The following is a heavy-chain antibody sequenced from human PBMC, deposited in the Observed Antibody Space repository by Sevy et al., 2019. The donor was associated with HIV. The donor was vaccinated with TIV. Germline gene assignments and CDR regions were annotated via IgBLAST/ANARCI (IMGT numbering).Heavy chain of an antibody. Sequence: GGSLRLSCAASGFTFRSYGMHWVRQAPGKGLEWVAVISNDGGNQHYADSVKGRFTISRDNSKNTVYLQMNSLRAEDTAVYYCAKDVSDGYNYFLDFWGQGALVTVSS. CDR1: GFTFRSYG. V-gene: IGHV3-30*18. CDR2: ISNDGGNQ. CDR3: AKDVSDGYNYFLDF. D-gene: IGHD5-12*01. J-gene: IGHJ4*02.